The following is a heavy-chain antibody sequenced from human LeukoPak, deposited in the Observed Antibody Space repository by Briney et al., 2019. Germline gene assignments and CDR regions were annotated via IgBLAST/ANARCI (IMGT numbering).Heavy chain of an antibody. D-gene: IGHD3-16*01. CDR2: ISGSGGSS. CDR3: AKRITFYSEHDY. CDR1: GFTFSSYA. Sequence: PGGSLRLSCAASGFTFSSYAMSWVRQAPGKGLEWVSVISGSGGSSYHADSVKGRFTISRDNSKNTLYLQMNSLRADDTAVYHCAKRITFYSEHDYWGQGTLVTVSS. J-gene: IGHJ4*02. V-gene: IGHV3-23*01.